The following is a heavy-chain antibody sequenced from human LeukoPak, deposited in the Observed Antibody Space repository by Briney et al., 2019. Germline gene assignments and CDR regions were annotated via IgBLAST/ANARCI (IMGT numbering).Heavy chain of an antibody. D-gene: IGHD2-2*01. J-gene: IGHJ4*02. CDR3: ARPPGFSTSFWD. CDR2: IHYSGST. CDR1: GGSISGSSYY. Sequence: SETLSLTCTVSGGSISGSSYYWGWLRQPPGKGLEWIGSIHYSGSTYYKPSLKSRVTISVDTSQNQSSLKLSSVTAAATAVYYCARPPGFSTSFWDWGQGTRVTVSS. V-gene: IGHV4-39*01.